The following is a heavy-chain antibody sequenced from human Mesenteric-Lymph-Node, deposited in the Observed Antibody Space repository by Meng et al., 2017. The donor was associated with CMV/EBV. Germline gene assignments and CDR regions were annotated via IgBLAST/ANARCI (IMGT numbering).Heavy chain of an antibody. CDR1: GGSLSGYS. V-gene: IGHV4-34*01. D-gene: IGHD4-23*01. Sequence: GRLLPWASGLLSPSGPLSPPCAVYGGSLSGYSCSWIRQPPVKGLEWIGQINHSGSTNYNPSLKSRVTISVDTSKNPFSLKLSSVTAADTAVYYCARHQRWLKSEGGFNYWGQGTLVTVSS. CDR2: INHSGST. J-gene: IGHJ4*02. CDR3: ARHQRWLKSEGGFNY.